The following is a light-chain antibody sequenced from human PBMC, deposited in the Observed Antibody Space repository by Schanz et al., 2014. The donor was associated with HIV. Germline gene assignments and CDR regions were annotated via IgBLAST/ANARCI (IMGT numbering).Light chain of an antibody. CDR2: DAS. V-gene: IGKV3-11*01. CDR1: QSVSSY. J-gene: IGKJ1*01. Sequence: EIVLTQSPGTLSLSPGERATLSCRASQSVSSYLAWYQQKPGQAPRLLISDASRRATGIPARFSGSGSGTDFSLTISSLEPEDVATYYCQKYNSAPWTFGQGTKVEIK. CDR3: QKYNSAPWT.